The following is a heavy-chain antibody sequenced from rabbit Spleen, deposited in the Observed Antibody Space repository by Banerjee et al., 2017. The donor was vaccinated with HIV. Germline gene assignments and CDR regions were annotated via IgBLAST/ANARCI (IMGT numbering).Heavy chain of an antibody. D-gene: IGHD7-1*01. CDR2: IYTGNGKT. CDR3: ARDTGTSFSTYGMDL. Sequence: QSLEESGGGLVQPEGSLTLTCKASGFDLSSYYYMCWVRQAPGKGLEWIACIYTGNGKTYYANWAKGRFTISKTSSTTVTLQMTSLTAADTATYFCARDTGTSFSTYGMDLWGQGTLVTVS. J-gene: IGHJ6*01. V-gene: IGHV1S40*01. CDR1: GFDLSSYYY.